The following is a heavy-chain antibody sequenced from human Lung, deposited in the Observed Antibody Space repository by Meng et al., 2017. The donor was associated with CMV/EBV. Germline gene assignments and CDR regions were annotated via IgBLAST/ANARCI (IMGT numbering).Heavy chain of an antibody. J-gene: IGHJ4*02. CDR2: TNEDGSKK. V-gene: IGHV3-7*04. CDR1: GFSSSGYW. Sequence: EVQLLESGGDLVQPGESLRLSCAASGFSSSGYWMNWYRQAPGKGLEWVANTNEDGSKKYYVDSVKGRFTISRDNAKNSLYLQMNSLRVEDTAIYYCGGVGIGYWGQGTLVTVSS. D-gene: IGHD3-10*01. CDR3: GGVGIGY.